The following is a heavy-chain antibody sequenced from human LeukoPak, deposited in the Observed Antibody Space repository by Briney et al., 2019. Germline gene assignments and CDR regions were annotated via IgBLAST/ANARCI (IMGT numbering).Heavy chain of an antibody. V-gene: IGHV1-18*01. Sequence: ASVKVSCKASVYTFSSYGISWVRQAPGQGLEWMGWISAYNGNTNYAQKLQGRVTMTTDTSTSTAYMELRSLRSDDTAVYYCAREPMNGEFDPWGQGTLVTVSS. CDR3: AREPMNGEFDP. D-gene: IGHD3-10*01. J-gene: IGHJ5*02. CDR2: ISAYNGNT. CDR1: VYTFSSYG.